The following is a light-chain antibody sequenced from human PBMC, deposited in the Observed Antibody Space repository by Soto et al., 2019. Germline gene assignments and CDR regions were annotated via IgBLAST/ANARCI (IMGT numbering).Light chain of an antibody. Sequence: EIVLTQSPATLSVSPGERAKLSCRASQSVSSNLAWYQQKPGQAPRLLIYGASTRATGIPARFSGSGSGTEFTLTISSLQSEDFAVYYCQQYNNWPLTFGQGTKVDIK. J-gene: IGKJ1*01. CDR2: GAS. V-gene: IGKV3-15*01. CDR1: QSVSSN. CDR3: QQYNNWPLT.